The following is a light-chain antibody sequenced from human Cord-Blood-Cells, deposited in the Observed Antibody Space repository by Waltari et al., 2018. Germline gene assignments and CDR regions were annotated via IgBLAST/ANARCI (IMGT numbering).Light chain of an antibody. CDR3: SSYTSSSTLV. J-gene: IGLJ1*01. CDR1: SSDVGGYNS. Sequence: QSALPQPASVSGSPGQSITISCTGTSSDVGGYNSVSWYQQHPGKAPKLMIYDVSNRPSGVSNRFSGSKSGNTASLTISGLQAEDEADYYCSSYTSSSTLVFGTGTKVTVL. CDR2: DVS. V-gene: IGLV2-14*01.